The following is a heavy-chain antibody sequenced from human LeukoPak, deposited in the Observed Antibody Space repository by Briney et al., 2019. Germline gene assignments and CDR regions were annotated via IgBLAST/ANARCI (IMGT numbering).Heavy chain of an antibody. D-gene: IGHD3-22*01. J-gene: IGHJ3*02. CDR2: ISSSSSYI. CDR1: GFTFSSYS. V-gene: IGHV3-21*01. CDR3: ARLRSSGYYWDAFDI. Sequence: GGSLRLSRAASGFTFSSYSMNWVRQAPGKGLEWVSSISSSSSYIYYADSVKGRFTISRDNAKNTLYLQMNSLRAEDTAVYYCARLRSSGYYWDAFDIWGQGTMVTVSS.